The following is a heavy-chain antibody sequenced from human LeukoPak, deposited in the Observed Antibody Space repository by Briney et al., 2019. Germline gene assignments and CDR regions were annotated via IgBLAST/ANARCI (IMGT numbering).Heavy chain of an antibody. Sequence: SETLSLTCTVSGGSISSYYWSWIRQPPGKGLAWIGYIYYSGSTNYNPSLKSRVTISVDTSKNQFSLKLSSVTAADTAVYYCAYAEGLYHYYMDVWGKGTTVTVSS. D-gene: IGHD2-2*01. V-gene: IGHV4-59*01. CDR1: GGSISSYY. CDR3: AYAEGLYHYYMDV. J-gene: IGHJ6*03. CDR2: IYYSGST.